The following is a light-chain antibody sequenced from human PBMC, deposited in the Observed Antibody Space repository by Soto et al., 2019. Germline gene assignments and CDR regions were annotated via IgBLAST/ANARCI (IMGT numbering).Light chain of an antibody. CDR2: GAS. CDR1: QSVSMY. J-gene: IGKJ1*01. V-gene: IGKV3-20*01. CDR3: QQYGSSGT. Sequence: EIVLTQSPGTLSLSPGVRATLSCRASQSVSMYLAWYQQKPGQAPRLLIYGASNRATGIPDMFSGSGSGTDFTLTISRLEPEDFAVYYCQQYGSSGTFGQGTKVDIK.